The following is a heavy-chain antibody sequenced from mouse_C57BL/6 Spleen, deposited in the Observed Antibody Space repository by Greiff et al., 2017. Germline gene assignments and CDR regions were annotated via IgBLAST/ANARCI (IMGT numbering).Heavy chain of an antibody. CDR3: ANSCDRCHWCAY. J-gene: IGHJ3*01. D-gene: IGHD6-1*01. Sequence: QVQLQQPGAELVKPGASVKVSCKASGYTFTSYWMHWVKQRPGQGLEWIGRIHPSDSDTNYNQKFKGKATLTVDKSSSTAYMQLSILTSEDSAVYYGANSCDRCHWCAYGGQGTLVTVSA. V-gene: IGHV1-74*01. CDR2: IHPSDSDT. CDR1: GYTFTSYW.